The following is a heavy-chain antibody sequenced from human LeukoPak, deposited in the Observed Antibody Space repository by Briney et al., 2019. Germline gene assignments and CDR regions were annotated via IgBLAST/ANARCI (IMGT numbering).Heavy chain of an antibody. CDR1: GGSVSGHF. CDR2: INHSGST. J-gene: IGHJ4*02. CDR3: ARGNGGTLRPFDS. V-gene: IGHV4-34*01. Sequence: SETLSLTCAVYGGSVSGHFWSWIRQPPEKGLEWVGEINHSGSTKYKSSLKSRVSISIDTSKNQFSLRLSSVTAADTAVYYCARGNGGTLRPFDSWGQGILVTVSS. D-gene: IGHD4-23*01.